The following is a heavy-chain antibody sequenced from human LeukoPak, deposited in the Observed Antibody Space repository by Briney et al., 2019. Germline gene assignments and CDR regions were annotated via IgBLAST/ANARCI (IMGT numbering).Heavy chain of an antibody. CDR2: ISWYSGSI. Sequence: GRSLRLSCAASGFTFDDYAMHWVRQAPGKGLEWVSGISWYSGSIGYADSVKGRFTISRDNAKNSLYLQMNSLRAEDTALYYCAKDIGRGGDHVRWGQGTLVTVSS. CDR3: AKDIGRGGDHVR. CDR1: GFTFDDYA. V-gene: IGHV3-9*01. D-gene: IGHD2-21*01. J-gene: IGHJ4*02.